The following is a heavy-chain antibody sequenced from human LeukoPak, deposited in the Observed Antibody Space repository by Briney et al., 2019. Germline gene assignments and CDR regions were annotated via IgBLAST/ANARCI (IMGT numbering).Heavy chain of an antibody. J-gene: IGHJ4*02. D-gene: IGHD6-19*01. CDR1: GFTFSSYA. Sequence: PGGSLRLSCAASGFTFSSYAMSWVPHAPGKGLELVSAISGSGGSTYYADSVKGRFTISRDNSKNTLYLQMNSLRAEDTAVYYCAKDADYSSGWYKDYWGQGTLVTVSS. CDR3: AKDADYSSGWYKDY. CDR2: ISGSGGST. V-gene: IGHV3-23*01.